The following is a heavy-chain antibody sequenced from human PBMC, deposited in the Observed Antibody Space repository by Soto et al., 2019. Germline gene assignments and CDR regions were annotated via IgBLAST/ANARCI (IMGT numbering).Heavy chain of an antibody. J-gene: IGHJ3*01. V-gene: IGHV5-51*01. Sequence: PGESLKISCQGSGYRFTTYWIGWVRQMPGKGLEWMGIIYPGNSDTRYSPSFQGQVTISADKSISTAYLQWSSLKASDTAMFYCARHGATTMTSSNAFDVWGQGTMVTVSS. CDR1: GYRFTTYW. CDR3: ARHGATTMTSSNAFDV. CDR2: IYPGNSDT. D-gene: IGHD4-17*01.